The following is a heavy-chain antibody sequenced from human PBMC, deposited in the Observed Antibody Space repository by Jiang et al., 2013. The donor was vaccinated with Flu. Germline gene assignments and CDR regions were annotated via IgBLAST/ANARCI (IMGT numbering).Heavy chain of an antibody. V-gene: IGHV1-46*01. CDR2: INPSGGST. D-gene: IGHD3-22*01. J-gene: IGHJ4*02. CDR3: ARPSRYYDSSGSSFDY. Sequence: EVKKPGASVKVSCKASGYTFTSYYMHWVRQAPGQGLEWMGIINPSGGSTSYAQKFQGRVTMTRDTSTSTVYMELSSLRSEDTAVYYCARPSRYYDSSGSSFDYWGQGTLVTVSS. CDR1: GYTFTSYY.